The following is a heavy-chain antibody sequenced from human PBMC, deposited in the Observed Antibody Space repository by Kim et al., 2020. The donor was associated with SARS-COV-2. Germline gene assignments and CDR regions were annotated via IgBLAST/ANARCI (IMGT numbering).Heavy chain of an antibody. Sequence: SETLSLTCTVSGGSISSSCYYWGWIRPPPGKGLEWFGCNNYSGSTNYNPSLQSRVTISVDTYQNQFTLKLSSVTAAATAVYYSARHITMIVVVNSDNWFDPWGQGTLVTVSS. V-gene: IGHV4-39*01. D-gene: IGHD3-22*01. CDR1: GGSISSSCYY. CDR3: ARHITMIVVVNSDNWFDP. CDR2: NNYSGST. J-gene: IGHJ5*02.